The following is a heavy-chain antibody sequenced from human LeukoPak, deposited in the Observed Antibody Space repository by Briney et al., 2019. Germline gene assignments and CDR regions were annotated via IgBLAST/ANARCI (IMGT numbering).Heavy chain of an antibody. Sequence: GGSLRLSCAASGFTFSSYGMDWVRQAPGKGLEWVSSISTSSSYIYYADSMKGRFTISRDNAKNTLYLQMNSLRAEDTAVYYCAKLEARRYNWFDPWGQGTLVTVSS. D-gene: IGHD1-1*01. CDR3: AKLEARRYNWFDP. CDR2: ISTSSSYI. CDR1: GFTFSSYG. V-gene: IGHV3-21*04. J-gene: IGHJ5*02.